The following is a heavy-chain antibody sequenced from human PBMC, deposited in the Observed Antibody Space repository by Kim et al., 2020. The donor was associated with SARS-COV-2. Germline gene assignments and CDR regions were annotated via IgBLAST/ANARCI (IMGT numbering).Heavy chain of an antibody. D-gene: IGHD6-13*01. V-gene: IGHV6-1*01. CDR3: ARGKVLQLARVNYYYYGMDV. J-gene: IGHJ6*02. Sequence: SETLSLTCAISGDSVSSNSAAWNWIRQSPSRGLEWLGRTYYRSKWYNDYAVSVKSRITINPDTSKKQFSLQLNSVTPEDTAVYYCARGKVLQLARVNYYYYGMDVWGQGTTVTVSS. CDR1: GDSVSSNSAA. CDR2: TYYRSKWYN.